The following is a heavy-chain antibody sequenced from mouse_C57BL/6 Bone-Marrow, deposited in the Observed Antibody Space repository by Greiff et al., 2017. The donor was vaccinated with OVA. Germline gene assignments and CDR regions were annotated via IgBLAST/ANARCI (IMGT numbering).Heavy chain of an antibody. CDR1: GVDFSRYW. Sequence: AASGVDFSRYWMSWVRRAPGKGLEWIGEINPDSSTINYAPSLKDKFIISRDNAKNTLYLQMSKVRSEDTALYYCARHGYYGSSPSFAYWGQGTLVTVSA. CDR2: INPDSSTI. V-gene: IGHV4-1*01. D-gene: IGHD1-1*01. J-gene: IGHJ3*01. CDR3: ARHGYYGSSPSFAY.